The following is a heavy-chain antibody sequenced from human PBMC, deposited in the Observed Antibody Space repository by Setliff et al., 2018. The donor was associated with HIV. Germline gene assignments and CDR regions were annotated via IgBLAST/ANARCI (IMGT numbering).Heavy chain of an antibody. V-gene: IGHV4-4*09. CDR1: GVSISDHY. CDR2: IYSSGTT. Sequence: PSETLSLTCFVSGVSISDHYWGWIRQPPGKGLEWIGYIYSSGTTQYNPSVESRVTISVDTSKNQFSLKLSSVTAADTAVYYCARHSPPDYWGQGTLVTVSS. CDR3: ARHSPPDY. J-gene: IGHJ4*02.